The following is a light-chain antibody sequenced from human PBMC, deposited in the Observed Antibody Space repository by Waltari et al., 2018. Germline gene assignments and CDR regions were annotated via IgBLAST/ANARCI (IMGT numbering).Light chain of an antibody. CDR1: QSVSSY. Sequence: EVVLTQSPATLSLSPGDRATLSCRARQSVSSYLAWYQQKPGQAPRLLIYDASNRATGVPARFTGSGSGTDFTLIISSLEPEDFAVYYCQHRSNWPLTFGGGTKVEIK. J-gene: IGKJ4*01. CDR3: QHRSNWPLT. V-gene: IGKV3-11*01. CDR2: DAS.